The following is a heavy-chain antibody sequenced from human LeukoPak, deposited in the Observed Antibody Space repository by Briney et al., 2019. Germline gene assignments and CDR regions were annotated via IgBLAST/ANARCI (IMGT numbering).Heavy chain of an antibody. V-gene: IGHV4-30-2*01. D-gene: IGHD1-1*01. Sequence: SQTLSLTCTVSGVSISSGGYYWGWVRPPPGKGLEWIGYIYHSGSTYYNPSLKSRVTISVDRCKNQFSLKLSSVTAADTAVYYCARVTTGTTSGAFDIWGQGTMVTVSS. CDR2: IYHSGST. J-gene: IGHJ3*02. CDR3: ARVTTGTTSGAFDI. CDR1: GVSISSGGYY.